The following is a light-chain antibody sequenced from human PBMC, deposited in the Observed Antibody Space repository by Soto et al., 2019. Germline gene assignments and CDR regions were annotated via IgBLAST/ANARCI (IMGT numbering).Light chain of an antibody. CDR3: QVWDSSGDYPNAV. J-gene: IGLJ3*02. V-gene: IGLV3-21*04. CDR1: SIAIKS. CDR2: YDS. Sequence: SYELTQPPSVSVAPGNTARLICGGDSIAIKSVHWYQQKPGQAPVLVMYYDSDRPSGIPERFSGSNSEDTATLTISRVEAGDEADYYCQVWDSSGDYPNAVFGERTKLTVL.